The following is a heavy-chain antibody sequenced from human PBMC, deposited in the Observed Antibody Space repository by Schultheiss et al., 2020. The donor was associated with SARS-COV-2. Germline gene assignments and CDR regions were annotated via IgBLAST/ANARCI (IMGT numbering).Heavy chain of an antibody. CDR3: ARVGYYYYAMDV. CDR1: GGSISSSSYY. Sequence: SETLSLTCTVSGGSISSSSYYWTWVRQPPGKGLEWIGEINESGSTNYNPSLKSRVTISADTSRKHFSLRLNSVTAADTALYYCARVGYYYYAMDVWGQGTAVTVSS. V-gene: IGHV4-39*02. J-gene: IGHJ6*02. CDR2: INESGST.